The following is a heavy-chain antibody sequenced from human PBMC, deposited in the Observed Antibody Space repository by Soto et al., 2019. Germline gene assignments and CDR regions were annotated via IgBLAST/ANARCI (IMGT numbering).Heavy chain of an antibody. V-gene: IGHV1-3*05. D-gene: IGHD1-26*01. CDR1: GYTFTNYA. J-gene: IGHJ6*02. CDR3: ARVGQWGGMDV. Sequence: QVQFVQSGAEEKKPGASVKVSCKASGYTFTNYAIHWVRQAPAQRLEWMGWINSGNGNTKYSQTFQGRVTITGDTSASTAYMGMSSLRSEDTAVYYCARVGQWGGMDVWGQGTTVTVSS. CDR2: INSGNGNT.